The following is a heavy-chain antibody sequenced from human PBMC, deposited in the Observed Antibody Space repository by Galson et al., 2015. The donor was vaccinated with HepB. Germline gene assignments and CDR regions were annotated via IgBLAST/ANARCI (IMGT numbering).Heavy chain of an antibody. D-gene: IGHD2-2*01. J-gene: IGHJ4*02. CDR1: GFTFSSYS. CDR3: ASLYCSSTSCYGYSYGY. CDR2: ISSSSSYI. Sequence: LRLSCAASGFTFSSYSMNWVRQAPGKGLEWVSSISSSSSYIYYADSVKGRFTISRDNAKNSLYLQMNSLRAEDTAVYYCASLYCSSTSCYGYSYGYWGQGTLVTVSS. V-gene: IGHV3-21*01.